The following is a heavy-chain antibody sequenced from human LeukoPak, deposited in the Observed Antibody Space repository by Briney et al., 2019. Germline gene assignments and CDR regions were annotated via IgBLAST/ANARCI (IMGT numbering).Heavy chain of an antibody. CDR2: ISGLGDST. CDR3: AKGPAKYSGYDYFEY. CDR1: GFSFSSFA. J-gene: IGHJ4*02. Sequence: GGSLRLSSAASGFSFSSFAMSWVRQAPGKGLEWVSVISGLGDSTNYAESVKGRFTISRDNSKNTVYLLMNSLRGEDTAVYYWAKGPAKYSGYDYFEYWGQGTLVTVSS. V-gene: IGHV3-23*01. D-gene: IGHD5-12*01.